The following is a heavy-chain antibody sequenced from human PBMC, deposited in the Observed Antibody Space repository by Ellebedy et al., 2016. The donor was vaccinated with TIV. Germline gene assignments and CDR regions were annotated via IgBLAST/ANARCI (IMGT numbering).Heavy chain of an antibody. CDR2: VYYSGST. CDR1: GGSISSYY. Sequence: MPSETLSLTCTVSGGSISSYYWSWIRQPPGKGLEWIGYVYYSGSTNYNPSLKSRVTISVDTSKNQFSLKLSSVTAADTAVYYCARELRIQLWFVSGWFHPWGQGTLVTVSS. D-gene: IGHD5-18*01. V-gene: IGHV4-59*12. CDR3: ARELRIQLWFVSGWFHP. J-gene: IGHJ5*02.